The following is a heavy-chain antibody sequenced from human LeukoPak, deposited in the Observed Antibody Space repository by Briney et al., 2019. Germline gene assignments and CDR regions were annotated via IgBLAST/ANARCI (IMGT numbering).Heavy chain of an antibody. CDR2: INRDGSTT. Sequence: PGWSLRLSCAASGFTFSNYWVHWVRQAPGKGLVWVSRINRDGSTTNYADSVKGRFTVSRDNAKNTLNLQMNSLRAEDTAVYYCARDKKSGESSEIDYWGQGTLVTVSS. CDR3: ARDKKSGESSEIDY. D-gene: IGHD3-10*01. CDR1: GFTFSNYW. J-gene: IGHJ4*02. V-gene: IGHV3-74*01.